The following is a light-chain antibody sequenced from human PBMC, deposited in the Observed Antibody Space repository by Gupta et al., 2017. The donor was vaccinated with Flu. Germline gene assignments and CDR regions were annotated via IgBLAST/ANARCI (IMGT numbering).Light chain of an antibody. CDR3: CSYTSSSTTSYV. CDR2: EVS. J-gene: IGLJ1*01. Sequence: QSALTQPASVSGSPGQSITISCTGTSSDVGGYNHVSCYQQHPGKAPKLMSYEVSKRPSGVSNRFSGSKSGNTATLTISXLXTEDDAXYYCCSYTSSSTTSYVFGPGTKVTVL. V-gene: IGLV2-14*01. CDR1: SSDVGGYNH.